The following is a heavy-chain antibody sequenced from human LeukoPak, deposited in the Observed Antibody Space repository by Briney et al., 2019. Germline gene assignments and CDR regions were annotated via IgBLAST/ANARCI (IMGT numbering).Heavy chain of an antibody. V-gene: IGHV3-9*01. CDR1: GFTFDDYA. CDR2: INWNTNSI. D-gene: IGHD6-13*01. CDR3: AKGSSGWSTDAFDI. J-gene: IGHJ3*02. Sequence: GRSLRFSCAASGFTFDDYAMHWVRQAPGKGLEWVSGINWNTNSIKYADSVKGRFTISRDNAKNSLYLQMNSLRAEDTALYYCAKGSSGWSTDAFDIWGQGTMVTVSS.